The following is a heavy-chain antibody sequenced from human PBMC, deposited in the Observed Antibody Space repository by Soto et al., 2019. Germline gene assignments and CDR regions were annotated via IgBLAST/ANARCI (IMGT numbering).Heavy chain of an antibody. Sequence: QLQLQESGPGLVKPSETLSLTCTVAGDSISSSSYYWGWIRQPPGKGLEWITSIYYHGHTEYNPSLKSRVTISVDTSKNQFSLQLSSVTAADTAVYYCATPGEQGLGINYFHYWGQGTLVTVSS. CDR3: ATPGEQGLGINYFHY. V-gene: IGHV4-39*01. CDR2: IYYHGHT. CDR1: GDSISSSSYY. J-gene: IGHJ4*02. D-gene: IGHD7-27*01.